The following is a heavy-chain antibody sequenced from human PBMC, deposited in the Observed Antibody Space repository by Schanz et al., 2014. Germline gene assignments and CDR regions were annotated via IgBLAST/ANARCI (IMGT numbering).Heavy chain of an antibody. V-gene: IGHV1-2*02. D-gene: IGHD5-12*01. Sequence: QVQLVQSGTEVKKPGASVKVSCKASGFTAFYMHWVRQAPGQGLEWMGWINPNTGGTNFAQKFQGRVTMTRDTSITTAYMDLSGLTSDDTAVYYCAREKGHGYSGLSWGQGTLLAVSS. CDR3: AREKGHGYSGLS. CDR1: GFTAFY. CDR2: INPNTGGT. J-gene: IGHJ5*02.